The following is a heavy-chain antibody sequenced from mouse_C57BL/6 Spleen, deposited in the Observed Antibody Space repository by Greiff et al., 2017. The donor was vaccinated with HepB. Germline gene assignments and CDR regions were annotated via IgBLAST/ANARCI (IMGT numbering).Heavy chain of an antibody. J-gene: IGHJ1*03. CDR3: ARPLYYYGSDWYFDV. D-gene: IGHD1-1*01. V-gene: IGHV4-1*01. CDR2: INPDSSTI. CDR1: GIDFSRYW. Sequence: GIDFSRYWMRWVRRAPGKGLEWIGEINPDSSTINYAPSLKDKFIISRDNAKNTLYLQMSKVRSEDTALYYCARPLYYYGSDWYFDVWGTGTTVTVSS.